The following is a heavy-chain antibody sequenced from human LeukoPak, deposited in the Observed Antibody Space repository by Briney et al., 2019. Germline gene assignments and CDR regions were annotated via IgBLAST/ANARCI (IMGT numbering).Heavy chain of an antibody. CDR1: GFTFSSYA. V-gene: IGHV3-23*01. Sequence: PGGSLRLSCAASGFTFSSYAMSWVRQAPGKGLEWISAISGSGGSTYYADSVKGRFTISRDNSKNTLYLQMNSLRAEDTAVYYCAKDTREYQSDAEYFQHWGQGTLVTVSS. D-gene: IGHD2-2*01. J-gene: IGHJ1*01. CDR2: ISGSGGST. CDR3: AKDTREYQSDAEYFQH.